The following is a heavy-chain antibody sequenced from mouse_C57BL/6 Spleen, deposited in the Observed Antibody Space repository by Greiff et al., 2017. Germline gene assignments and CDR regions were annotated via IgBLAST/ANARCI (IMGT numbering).Heavy chain of an antibody. J-gene: IGHJ3*01. CDR1: GYTFTDYY. D-gene: IGHD4-1*01. Sequence: EVKLQQSGPELVKPGASVKISCKASGYTFTDYYMNWVKQSHGKSLEWIGDINPNNGGTSYNQKFKGKATLTVDKSSSTAYMELRSLTSEDSAVYYCARGRNWLAWFAYWGQGTLVTVSA. CDR3: ARGRNWLAWFAY. CDR2: INPNNGGT. V-gene: IGHV1-26*01.